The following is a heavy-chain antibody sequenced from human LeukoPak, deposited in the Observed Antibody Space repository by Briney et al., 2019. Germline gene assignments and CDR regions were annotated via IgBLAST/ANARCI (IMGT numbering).Heavy chain of an antibody. V-gene: IGHV3-11*04. D-gene: IGHD2-2*01. CDR3: ARVDCSSTSCYEFDY. Sequence: GGSLRLSCAASGFTFTDCYMSWIRQAPGKGLDWVSCISSSGSTKNYAGSVKGRFTISRDNAKNSLYLQMNSLRAEDTAVYYCARVDCSSTSCYEFDYWGQGTLVIVSS. CDR1: GFTFTDCY. J-gene: IGHJ4*02. CDR2: ISSSGSTK.